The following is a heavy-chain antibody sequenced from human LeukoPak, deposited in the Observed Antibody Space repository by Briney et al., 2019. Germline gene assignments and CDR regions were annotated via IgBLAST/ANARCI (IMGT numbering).Heavy chain of an antibody. Sequence: PSETLSLTCTVSGGSISSGGYYWSWIRQHPGKGLEWIGYIYYSGSTYYNPSLKSRVTISVDTSKNQFSLKLSSVTAADTAVYYCARGFDYYYGMDVWGQGTTVTVSS. CDR2: IYYSGST. CDR3: ARGFDYYYGMDV. D-gene: IGHD3-10*01. CDR1: GGSISSGGYY. J-gene: IGHJ6*02. V-gene: IGHV4-31*03.